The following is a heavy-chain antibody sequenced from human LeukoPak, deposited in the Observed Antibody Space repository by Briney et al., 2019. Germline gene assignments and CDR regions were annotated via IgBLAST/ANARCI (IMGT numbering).Heavy chain of an antibody. D-gene: IGHD6-13*01. CDR3: ARALIAAAGTAGEFDY. Sequence: PGGSLRLSCAASGFTVSSNYMSWVRQAPGKGLERVSVIYSGGSTYYADSVKGRFTISRDNSKNTLYLQMNSLRAEDTAVYYCARALIAAAGTAGEFDYWGQGTLVTVSS. CDR1: GFTVSSNY. V-gene: IGHV3-66*02. CDR2: IYSGGST. J-gene: IGHJ4*02.